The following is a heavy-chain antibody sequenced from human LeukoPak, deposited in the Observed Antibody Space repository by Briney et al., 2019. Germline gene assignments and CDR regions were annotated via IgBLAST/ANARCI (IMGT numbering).Heavy chain of an antibody. J-gene: IGHJ4*02. CDR3: ARVSSGYYYFVEGPFDY. CDR1: GYTFTGYY. D-gene: IGHD3-22*01. CDR2: INPNSGGT. Sequence: ASVKVSCKASGYTFTGYYMHWVRQAPGQGLEWMGRINPNSGGTSYAQKFQGRVTMTRDTSISTAYMELSRLRSDDTAVYYCARVSSGYYYFVEGPFDYWGQGTLVTVSS. V-gene: IGHV1-2*06.